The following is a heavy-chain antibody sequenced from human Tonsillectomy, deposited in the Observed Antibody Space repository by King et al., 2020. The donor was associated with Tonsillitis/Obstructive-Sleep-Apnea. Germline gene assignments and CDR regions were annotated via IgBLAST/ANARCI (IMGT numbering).Heavy chain of an antibody. CDR3: ASQDYDSWSYYYYMDV. V-gene: IGHV5-51*01. CDR2: IYPGDSDT. D-gene: IGHD3-3*01. CDR1: GYSFTSYW. J-gene: IGHJ6*03. Sequence: QLVQSGAEVKKPGESLKISCKGSGYSFTSYWIGWVRQMPGKGLEWMGIIYPGDSDTRYSPSFQGQVTISADKSISTAYLQWSSLKASDTAMYYCASQDYDSWSYYYYMDVWGKGPTVTVSS.